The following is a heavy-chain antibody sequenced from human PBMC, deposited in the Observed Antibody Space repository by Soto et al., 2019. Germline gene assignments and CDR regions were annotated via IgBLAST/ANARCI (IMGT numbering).Heavy chain of an antibody. CDR2: IFYSGTT. V-gene: IGHV4-31*02. J-gene: IGHJ5*02. CDR1: GGSISSGGYY. Sequence: SEPLPLTWTVSGGSISSGGYYWSWIRQNPGKGLEWIGYIFYSGTTYYNPSLKSRVTISVDTSKNQFSLKLSSVTAADTAVYYCARSVDPWGQGTLVTVSS. CDR3: ARSVDP.